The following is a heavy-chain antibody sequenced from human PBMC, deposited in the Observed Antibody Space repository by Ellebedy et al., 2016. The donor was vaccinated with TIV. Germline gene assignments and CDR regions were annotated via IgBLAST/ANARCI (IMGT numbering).Heavy chain of an antibody. CDR1: GYSIRSCYY. CDR2: IYHSGST. D-gene: IGHD3-16*01. Sequence: SETLSLTXTVSGYSIRSCYYWGWLRQPPGKVVDWIGNIYHSGSTYYNPSLRSRLTLSLDRSKNQVSLELSSVTAADTAVYYCARTDLRYGMDVWGQGTTVTVSS. J-gene: IGHJ6*02. V-gene: IGHV4-38-2*02. CDR3: ARTDLRYGMDV.